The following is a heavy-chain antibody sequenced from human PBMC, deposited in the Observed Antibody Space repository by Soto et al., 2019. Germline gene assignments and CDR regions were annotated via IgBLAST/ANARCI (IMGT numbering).Heavy chain of an antibody. CDR1: RFSFSYYW. D-gene: IGHD6-13*01. J-gene: IGHJ1*01. Sequence: GGSLRLSYAASRFSFSYYWMHWDRQAPGKGRVWVSRIKSDGRKTTYVDSVKRRSTISRDNTKNTLYLQMNSLRAEDTAVYSCARGVSAGPEYFQHWGQGALVTVSS. CDR2: IKSDGRKT. V-gene: IGHV3-74*01. CDR3: ARGVSAGPEYFQH.